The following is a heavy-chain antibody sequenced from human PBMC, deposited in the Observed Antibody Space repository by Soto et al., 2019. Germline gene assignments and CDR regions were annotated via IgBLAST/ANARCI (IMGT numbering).Heavy chain of an antibody. CDR2: ISYDGSNK. D-gene: IGHD6-13*01. CDR3: ARGQQLGHFDY. CDR1: GFTFSSYA. V-gene: IGHV3-30-3*01. J-gene: IGHJ4*02. Sequence: QVQLVESGGGVVQPGRSLRLSCAASGFTFSSYAMHWVRQAPGKGLEWVAVISYDGSNKYYADSVKGRFTISRDNAKNTLYLQMNSLRAEDTAVYYCARGQQLGHFDYWGQGTLFTVSS.